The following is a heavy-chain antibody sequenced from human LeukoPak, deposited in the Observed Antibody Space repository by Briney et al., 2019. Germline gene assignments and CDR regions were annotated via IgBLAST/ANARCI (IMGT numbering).Heavy chain of an antibody. CDR1: GFTFSSYS. V-gene: IGHV3-21*01. Sequence: PGGALRLSCAASGFTFSSYSMNWVRQAPGKGLEWVSSISSSSSYIYYADSVKGRFTISRDNAMNSLYLQMNSLRAEDTAVYYCARMFGGVMYDYWGQGTLVTVSS. CDR2: ISSSSSYI. D-gene: IGHD3-16*01. CDR3: ARMFGGVMYDY. J-gene: IGHJ4*02.